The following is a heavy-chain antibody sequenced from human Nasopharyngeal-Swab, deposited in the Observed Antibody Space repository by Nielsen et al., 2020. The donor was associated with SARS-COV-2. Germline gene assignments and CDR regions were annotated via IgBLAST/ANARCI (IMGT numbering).Heavy chain of an antibody. CDR1: GFTFSSYA. CDR3: ASRGAAADPSTRDLPYSRRTFDL. V-gene: IGHV3-23*01. CDR2: ISGSGVST. J-gene: IGHJ2*01. Sequence: GESLKISCAASGFTFSSYAMSWVRQAPGKGLEWVSAISGSGVSTYYADSVKGRFTISRDNSKNTLSLQMNSLRAEDTAVYYCASRGAAADPSTRDLPYSRRTFDLWGRGTLVTVSS. D-gene: IGHD3-22*01.